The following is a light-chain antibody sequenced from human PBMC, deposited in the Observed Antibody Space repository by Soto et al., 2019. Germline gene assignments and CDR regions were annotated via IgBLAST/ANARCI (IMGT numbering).Light chain of an antibody. CDR3: QQYGSSLGVT. Sequence: ELGLAQSPGTLSLSPGERATLSCRASQSVSSSYLAWYQQKPGQAPRLLIYGASSRATGIPDRFSGSGSGTDFTLTISRLEPEDFAVYYCQQYGSSLGVTFGGGTKVDIK. V-gene: IGKV3-20*01. CDR1: QSVSSSY. J-gene: IGKJ4*01. CDR2: GAS.